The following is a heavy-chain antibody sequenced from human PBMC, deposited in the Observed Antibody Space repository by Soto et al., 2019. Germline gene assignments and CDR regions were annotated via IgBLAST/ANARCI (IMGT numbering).Heavy chain of an antibody. V-gene: IGHV3-23*01. CDR2: ISGSGGST. CDR1: GFTFSSYA. Sequence: GGSLRLSCAASGFTFSSYAMSWVRQAPGKGLEWVSAISGSGGSTYYADSVKGRFTISRDNSKNTLYLQMNSLRAEDTAVYYCAKVRYYYDSSGYWDYFDYWGQGTLVTVSS. J-gene: IGHJ4*02. D-gene: IGHD3-22*01. CDR3: AKVRYYYDSSGYWDYFDY.